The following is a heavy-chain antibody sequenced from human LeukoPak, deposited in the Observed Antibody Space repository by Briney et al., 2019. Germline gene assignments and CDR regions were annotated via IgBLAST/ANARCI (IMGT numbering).Heavy chain of an antibody. D-gene: IGHD3-10*01. Sequence: SETLSLTCTVSGGSISSSSYYWGWIRQPPGKGLEWIGSIYYSGSTYYNPSLKSRVTISVDTSKNQFSLKLSSVTAADTAVYYCARVRLEITMVRGANFDYWGQGTLVTVSS. V-gene: IGHV4-39*07. J-gene: IGHJ4*02. CDR3: ARVRLEITMVRGANFDY. CDR2: IYYSGST. CDR1: GGSISSSSYY.